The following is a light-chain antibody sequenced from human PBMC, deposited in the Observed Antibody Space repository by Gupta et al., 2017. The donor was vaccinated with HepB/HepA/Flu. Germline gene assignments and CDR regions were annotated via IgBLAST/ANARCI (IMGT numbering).Light chain of an antibody. CDR2: DAS. CDR3: QQRSNWPRSIT. J-gene: IGKJ5*01. V-gene: IGKV3-11*01. CDR1: QSVGRY. Sequence: EIVLTQSPGTLSLSPGDRTTLSCRASQSVGRYLAWYQQRPGQAPRLLIYDASNRATGIPDRFSGSGSGTDFTLTISSREPEDFVVYYCQQRSNWPRSITFGQGTRLEIK.